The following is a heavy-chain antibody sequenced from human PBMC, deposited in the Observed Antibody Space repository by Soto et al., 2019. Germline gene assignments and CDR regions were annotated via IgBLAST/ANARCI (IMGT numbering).Heavy chain of an antibody. CDR1: GFTFSSYW. V-gene: IGHV3-7*03. Sequence: GGSLRRSCAASGFTFSSYWMSCVRQAPGKVLEWVANIKQDGSEKYYVDSVKGRFTISRDNAKNSLYLQMNSLRAEDTAVYYCSRDSPEWFGELLHTVNAFDIWGQWTMVTVSS. CDR2: IKQDGSEK. J-gene: IGHJ3*02. D-gene: IGHD3-10*01. CDR3: SRDSPEWFGELLHTVNAFDI.